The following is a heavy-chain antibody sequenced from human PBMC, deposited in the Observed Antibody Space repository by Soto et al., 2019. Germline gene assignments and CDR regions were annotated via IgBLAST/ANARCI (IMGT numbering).Heavy chain of an antibody. CDR3: AKDRERDAWYEDY. CDR1: GFSFSSYA. D-gene: IGHD6-13*01. J-gene: IGHJ4*02. CDR2: ISVSDGST. Sequence: GGSLRLSCVASGFSFSSYAITWVRQAPGKGLEWVSVISVSDGSTYYAHSVKGRFTISRDNSKNTLYLQMNSLRAEDTAVYYCAKDRERDAWYEDYWGQGTLVTVSS. V-gene: IGHV3-23*01.